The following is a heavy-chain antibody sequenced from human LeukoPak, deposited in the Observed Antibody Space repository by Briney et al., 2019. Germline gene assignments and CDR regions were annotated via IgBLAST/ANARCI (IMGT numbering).Heavy chain of an antibody. V-gene: IGHV3-23*01. CDR1: GFTFSSHV. CDR2: ISASGDTT. D-gene: IGHD6-6*01. J-gene: IGHJ4*02. CDR3: ARDLQLFTY. Sequence: AGGSLRLSCAASGFTFSSHVMTWVRQAPGKGLEWVSGISASGDTTYHADSVKGRFTISRDNSKNTLYLQMNSLRAEDTAVYYCARDLQLFTYWGQGTLVTVSS.